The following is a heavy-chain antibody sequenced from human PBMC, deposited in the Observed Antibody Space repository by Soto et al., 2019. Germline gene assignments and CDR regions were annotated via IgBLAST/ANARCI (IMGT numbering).Heavy chain of an antibody. J-gene: IGHJ5*02. CDR2: IYSSGST. D-gene: IGHD1-26*01. Sequence: PSETLSLTCTVSGGSISSYYWSWIRQPPGKGLEWIGYIYSSGSTNYNPSLKSRVTISVDTSKNEFSLILSSVTAADTAVYYCAKLVENWFDPWGQGTLGTVS. CDR1: GGSISSYY. V-gene: IGHV4-59*01. CDR3: AKLVENWFDP.